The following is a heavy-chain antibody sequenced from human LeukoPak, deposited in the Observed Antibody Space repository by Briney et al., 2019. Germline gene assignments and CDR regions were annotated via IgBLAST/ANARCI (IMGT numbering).Heavy chain of an antibody. Sequence: SETLSLTCAVYGGSFSGYYWSWIRQPPGKGLEWIGEINHSGSTNYNPSLKSRVTISVDTSKNQFSLKLSSVTAADTAVYYCARGLYYYDSSGYWGQGTLVTVSS. J-gene: IGHJ4*02. D-gene: IGHD3-22*01. CDR2: INHSGST. V-gene: IGHV4-34*01. CDR3: ARGLYYYDSSGY. CDR1: GGSFSGYY.